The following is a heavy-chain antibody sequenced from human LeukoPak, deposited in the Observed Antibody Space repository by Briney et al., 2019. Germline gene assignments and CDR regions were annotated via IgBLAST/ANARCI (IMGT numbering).Heavy chain of an antibody. CDR3: ARTYCGGDCYSGDPAPNWFDP. V-gene: IGHV1-69*05. D-gene: IGHD2-21*02. J-gene: IGHJ5*02. CDR1: VGTFSSYA. Sequence: SVTVSFKASVGTFSSYAISWVRQAPGQGLDWMGGIIPIFGTANYAQKFQGRVTITTDESTSTAYMERSRLRSEDTAVYYCARTYCGGDCYSGDPAPNWFDPWGQGTLVTVSS. CDR2: IIPIFGTA.